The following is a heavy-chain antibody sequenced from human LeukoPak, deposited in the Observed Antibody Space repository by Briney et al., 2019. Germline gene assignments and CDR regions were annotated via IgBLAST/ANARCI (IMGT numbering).Heavy chain of an antibody. CDR1: GGSFSGYY. Sequence: SETLSLTCAVYGGSFSGYYCSWIRQPPGKGLEWIGEINHSGSTNYNPSLKSRVTISVDTSKNQFSLKLSSVTAADTAVYYCATRGGYCSGGSCYHFDYWGQGTLGTVSS. V-gene: IGHV4-34*01. D-gene: IGHD2-15*01. J-gene: IGHJ4*02. CDR3: ATRGGYCSGGSCYHFDY. CDR2: INHSGST.